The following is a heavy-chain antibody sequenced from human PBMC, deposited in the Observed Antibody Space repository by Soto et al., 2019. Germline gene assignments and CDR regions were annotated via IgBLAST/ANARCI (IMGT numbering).Heavy chain of an antibody. CDR1: GFTFSGCA. J-gene: IGHJ4*02. Sequence: LRLSCAASGFTFSGCAVHWVRQASGKGLEWLGRIRSKPNNYATEYAASVQGRFTFSRDDSKNTAYLEMNSLKTEDTAVYYCTRWAYSYGWYFDYWGQGALVTVSS. V-gene: IGHV3-73*01. D-gene: IGHD6-19*01. CDR3: TRWAYSYGWYFDY. CDR2: IRSKPNNYAT.